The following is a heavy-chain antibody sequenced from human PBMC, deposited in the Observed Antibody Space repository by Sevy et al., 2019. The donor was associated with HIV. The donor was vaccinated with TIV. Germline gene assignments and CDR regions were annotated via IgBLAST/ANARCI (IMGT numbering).Heavy chain of an antibody. CDR1: GFSFSDYY. D-gene: IGHD2-2*01. Sequence: GGSLRLSCAASGFSFSDYYMNWVRQAPGKGLEWVSSISSRSSYIHYADSVRGRFTISRDNAKNSLYLQMNSLRVDDTAVYFCARDGGCSSTSCLLYFDSWGQGALVTVSS. CDR3: ARDGGCSSTSCLLYFDS. J-gene: IGHJ4*02. V-gene: IGHV3-21*01. CDR2: ISSRSSYI.